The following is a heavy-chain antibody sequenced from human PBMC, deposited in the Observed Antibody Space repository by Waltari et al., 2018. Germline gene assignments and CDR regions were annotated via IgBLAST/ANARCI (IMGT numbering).Heavy chain of an antibody. Sequence: EVQLLESGGGLVQPGGSLRLSCAVSGFSFRTDAMSWVRQAPGRGLECVSAISGNGDTTYYADSVKGRFTISRDNSRNTLYMQMNSLRAEDTSVYYCAKDRDAGDSLPFDFWGRGTLVTVSS. CDR3: AKDRDAGDSLPFDF. CDR1: GFSFRTDA. V-gene: IGHV3-23*01. D-gene: IGHD4-17*01. CDR2: ISGNGDTT. J-gene: IGHJ4*02.